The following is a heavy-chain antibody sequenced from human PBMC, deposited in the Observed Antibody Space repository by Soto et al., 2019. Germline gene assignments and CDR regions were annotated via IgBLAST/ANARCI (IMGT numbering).Heavy chain of an antibody. CDR2: IYYSGIT. D-gene: IGHD3-16*01. CDR3: ATDGAGEGAGWFDP. V-gene: IGHV4-39*02. Sequence: PSETLSLTCTVSGGSISSSSYYWGWIRQPPGKGLEWIGSIYYSGITYYNPSLKSRVTISVDTSKNQFSLNLSSVTAADTAVYYCATDGAGEGAGWFDPLGTGTLGTVSS. CDR1: GGSISSSSYY. J-gene: IGHJ5*01.